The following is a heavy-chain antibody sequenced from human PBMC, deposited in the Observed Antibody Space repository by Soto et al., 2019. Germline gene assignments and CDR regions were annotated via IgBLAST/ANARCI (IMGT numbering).Heavy chain of an antibody. CDR3: ATYDYIWGNYRYRWAY. Sequence: PGGSLRLSCAASGFTFSDYYMSWIRQAPGKGLEWVSYISSSGSTIYYADSVKGRFTISRDNAKNSLYLQMNSLRAEDTAVYYCATYDYIWGNYRYRWAYWGQGTLVTVSS. J-gene: IGHJ4*02. V-gene: IGHV3-11*01. D-gene: IGHD3-16*02. CDR2: ISSSGSTI. CDR1: GFTFSDYY.